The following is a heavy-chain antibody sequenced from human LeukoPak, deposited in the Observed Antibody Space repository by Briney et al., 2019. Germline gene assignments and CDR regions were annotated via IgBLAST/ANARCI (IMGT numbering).Heavy chain of an antibody. D-gene: IGHD2-21*01. J-gene: IGHJ2*01. Sequence: GGSLRLSCAASGFTFSSYSMNWVRQAPGKGLEWVSRINTDGSITSYADSVKGRFTISRDNAKNTLYLQMNSLRAEDTAVYYCAREISDFPGFDLWGRGTLVTVSS. V-gene: IGHV3-74*01. CDR2: INTDGSIT. CDR1: GFTFSSYS. CDR3: AREISDFPGFDL.